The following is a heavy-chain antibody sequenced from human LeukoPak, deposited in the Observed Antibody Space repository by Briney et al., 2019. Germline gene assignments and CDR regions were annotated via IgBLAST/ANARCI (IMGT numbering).Heavy chain of an antibody. CDR2: INPNSGGT. V-gene: IGHV1-2*02. J-gene: IGHJ4*02. Sequence: ASVKVSCKASGYTFSGYYMHWVRQAPGQGLEWMGWINPNSGGTNYAQKFQGRVTLPRDTSLSTAYMELSRLRSDDTAVYYCARDRNYYDHNGNFDYWAREPWSPSPQ. D-gene: IGHD3-22*01. CDR1: GYTFSGYY. CDR3: ARDRNYYDHNGNFDY.